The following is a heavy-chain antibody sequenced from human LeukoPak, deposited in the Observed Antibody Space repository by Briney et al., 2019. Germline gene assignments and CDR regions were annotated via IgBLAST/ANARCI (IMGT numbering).Heavy chain of an antibody. CDR2: IYYSGST. CDR1: GGSISSSSYY. V-gene: IGHV4-39*01. Sequence: SETLSLTCTVSGGSISSSSYYWGWIRQPPGKGLEWIGSIYYSGSTYYNPSLKSRVTISVDTSKNQFSLKLSSVTAADTAVYYCARQGIVGAGRGTYWGQGTLVTVSS. D-gene: IGHD1-26*01. CDR3: ARQGIVGAGRGTY. J-gene: IGHJ4*02.